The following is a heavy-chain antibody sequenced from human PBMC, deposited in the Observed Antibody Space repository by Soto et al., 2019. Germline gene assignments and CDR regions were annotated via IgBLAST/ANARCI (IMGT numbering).Heavy chain of an antibody. Sequence: SETLSLTCTVSGGSISSSSYYWGWIRQPPGKGLEWIGEINHSGSTNYNPSLKSRVTISVDTSKNQFSLKLSSVTAADTAVYYCARGGRYYDILTGYYNGYYYYGMDVWGQGTTVTVSS. D-gene: IGHD3-9*01. CDR3: ARGGRYYDILTGYYNGYYYYGMDV. J-gene: IGHJ6*02. CDR1: GGSISSSSYY. V-gene: IGHV4-39*07. CDR2: INHSGST.